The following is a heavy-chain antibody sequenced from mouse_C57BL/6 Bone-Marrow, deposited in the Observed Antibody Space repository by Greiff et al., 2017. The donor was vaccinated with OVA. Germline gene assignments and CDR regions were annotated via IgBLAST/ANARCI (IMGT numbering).Heavy chain of an antibody. CDR2: ILPGSGST. Sequence: QVQLQQSGAELMKPGASVKLSCKATGYTFTGYWIEWVKQRPGHGLEWIGEILPGSGSTNYNEKFKGKATFTADTSSNTAYMQLSSLTTEDSAIYYYATGATMITTRYYFDYWGQGTTLTVSS. V-gene: IGHV1-9*01. D-gene: IGHD2-4*01. CDR1: GYTFTGYW. J-gene: IGHJ2*01. CDR3: ATGATMITTRYYFDY.